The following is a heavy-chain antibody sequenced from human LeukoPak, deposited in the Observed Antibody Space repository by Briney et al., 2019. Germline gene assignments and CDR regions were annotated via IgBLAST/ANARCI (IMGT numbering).Heavy chain of an antibody. CDR1: GFNFRDYT. J-gene: IGHJ4*02. Sequence: TVGSLRLSCAASGFNFRDYTMNWVRQAPGKGLEWVSAIDKSGTYIKYADSVKGRFTVSRDNAKNSVFLQMNSLRVEDTAVYFCAREVLIVVEPAANTVDYWGQGTRVTVSS. D-gene: IGHD2-15*01. CDR2: IDKSGTYI. CDR3: AREVLIVVEPAANTVDY. V-gene: IGHV3-21*01.